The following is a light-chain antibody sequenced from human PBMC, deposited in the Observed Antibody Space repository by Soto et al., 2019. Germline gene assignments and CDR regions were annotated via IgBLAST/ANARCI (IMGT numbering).Light chain of an antibody. CDR2: DVT. CDR1: SGDVGSYNF. Sequence: QSALTQPASVSGSPGQSITISCTGTSGDVGSYNFVSWYQQHPGKAPKLMIYDVTNRPSGVSSRFSGSKSGNTASLTISGLQAEDEADYYCSSYTSNNLYVFGTGTKVTVL. J-gene: IGLJ1*01. CDR3: SSYTSNNLYV. V-gene: IGLV2-14*01.